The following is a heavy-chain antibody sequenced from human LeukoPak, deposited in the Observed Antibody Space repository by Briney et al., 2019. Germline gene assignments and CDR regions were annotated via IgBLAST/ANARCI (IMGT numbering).Heavy chain of an antibody. V-gene: IGHV4-39*01. CDR2: IFYSGST. CDR1: GVSISSSSYY. D-gene: IGHD3-22*01. CDR3: ASHHYYDSR. Sequence: KPSETLSLTCTVSGVSISSSSYYWGWICQPPGKGLEWIGSIFYSGSTYYNPSLKSRVTISVDTSKSQFSLNLSSVTAADTAVYYCASHHYYDSRWGQGTLVTVSS. J-gene: IGHJ4*02.